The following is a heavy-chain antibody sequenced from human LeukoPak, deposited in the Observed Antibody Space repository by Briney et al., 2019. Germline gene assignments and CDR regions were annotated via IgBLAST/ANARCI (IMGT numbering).Heavy chain of an antibody. Sequence: GGSLRLSCAASGFTFSSYSMNWVRQAPGKGLEWVSSISSSSSYIYYADSVKDRFTISRDNAKNSLYLQMNSLRAEDTAVYYCARAWELPNWFDPWGQGTLVTVSS. D-gene: IGHD1-26*01. CDR3: ARAWELPNWFDP. J-gene: IGHJ5*02. CDR1: GFTFSSYS. V-gene: IGHV3-21*04. CDR2: ISSSSSYI.